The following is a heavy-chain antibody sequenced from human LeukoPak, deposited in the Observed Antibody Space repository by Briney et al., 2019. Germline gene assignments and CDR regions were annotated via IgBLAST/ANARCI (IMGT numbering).Heavy chain of an antibody. CDR3: AKDVSRMVIDAFDI. V-gene: IGHV3-23*01. D-gene: IGHD2-21*01. Sequence: GGSLRLSCAASGFTFSGYWMEWVRQAPGKGLEWVSAISGSGGSTYYADSVKGRFTISRDNSKNTLYLQMNSLRAEDTAVYYCAKDVSRMVIDAFDIWGQGTMVTVSS. J-gene: IGHJ3*02. CDR1: GFTFSGYW. CDR2: ISGSGGST.